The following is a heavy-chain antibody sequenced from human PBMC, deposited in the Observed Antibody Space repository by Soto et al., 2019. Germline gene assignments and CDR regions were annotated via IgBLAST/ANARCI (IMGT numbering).Heavy chain of an antibody. D-gene: IGHD2-15*01. Sequence: SETLSLTCTVSGGSISSYYWSWIRQPPGKGLEWIGYIYYSGSTNYNPSLKSRVTISVDTSKNQFSLKLSSVTAADTAVYYCARGVVVAASYDYWGQGTLVTVSS. CDR3: ARGVVVAASYDY. J-gene: IGHJ4*02. CDR1: GGSISSYY. V-gene: IGHV4-59*08. CDR2: IYYSGST.